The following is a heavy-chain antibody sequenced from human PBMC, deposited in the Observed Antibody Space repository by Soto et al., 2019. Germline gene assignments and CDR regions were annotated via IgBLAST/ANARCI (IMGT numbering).Heavy chain of an antibody. D-gene: IGHD2-21*01. J-gene: IGHJ4*02. Sequence: GGSLRLSCAASGFTFSSYSMNWVRQAPGKGLEWVSYISSSSSTIYYADSVKGRFTISRDNAKNSLYLQMNSLRAEDTAVYYCARGAWDCGGDCYSPPHFDYWGQGTLVTVSS. V-gene: IGHV3-48*01. CDR2: ISSSSSTI. CDR3: ARGAWDCGGDCYSPPHFDY. CDR1: GFTFSSYS.